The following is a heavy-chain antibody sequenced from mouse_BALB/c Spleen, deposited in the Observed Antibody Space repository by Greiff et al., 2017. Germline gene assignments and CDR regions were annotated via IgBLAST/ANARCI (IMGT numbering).Heavy chain of an antibody. Sequence: VQLKQSGPGLVKPSQSLSLTCTVTGYSITSYYAWNWIRQFPGNKLEWMGYISYSGSTSYNPSLKSRISITRDTSKNQFFLQLNSVTTEDTATYYCARPSLLRPYFDVWGAGTTVTVSS. J-gene: IGHJ1*01. CDR3: ARPSLLRPYFDV. V-gene: IGHV3-2*02. D-gene: IGHD1-2*01. CDR1: GYSITSYYA. CDR2: ISYSGST.